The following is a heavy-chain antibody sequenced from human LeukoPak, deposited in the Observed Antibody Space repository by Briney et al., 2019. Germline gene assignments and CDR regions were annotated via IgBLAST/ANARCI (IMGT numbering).Heavy chain of an antibody. V-gene: IGHV3-30*18. J-gene: IGHJ4*02. D-gene: IGHD2-2*01. CDR3: AKEGVYCSSTSCYARPGYSSNYLDC. Sequence: LYRATAGFALSIDLVRWRRLPRDKGLEWVAVISYEGSNKYYADSVKGRFTNSRDNSKNTLYLQMNSLRAEDTAVYYCAKEGVYCSSTSCYARPGYSSNYLDCWGQGTLVTVSS. CDR1: GFALSIDL. CDR2: ISYEGSNK.